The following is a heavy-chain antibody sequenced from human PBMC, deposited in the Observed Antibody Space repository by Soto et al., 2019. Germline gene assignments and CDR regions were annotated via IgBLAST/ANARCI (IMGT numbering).Heavy chain of an antibody. Sequence: SETLSLTCTVSGGSISSYYWSWIRQPPGKGLEWIGYIYYSGSTNYNPSLKSRVTISVDTSKNQFSLKLSAVTAADTAVYYCARDKYYDILTGYRYYYYMDVWGKGTTVTVSS. D-gene: IGHD3-9*01. CDR1: GGSISSYY. J-gene: IGHJ6*03. V-gene: IGHV4-59*01. CDR2: IYYSGST. CDR3: ARDKYYDILTGYRYYYYMDV.